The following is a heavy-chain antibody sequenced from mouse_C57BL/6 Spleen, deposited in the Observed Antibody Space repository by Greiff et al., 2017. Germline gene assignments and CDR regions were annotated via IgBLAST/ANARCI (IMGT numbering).Heavy chain of an antibody. CDR2: IHPNSGST. D-gene: IGHD1-1*01. CDR3: ESEGIRCYGFDY. Sequence: QVQLQQSGAELVKPGASVKLSCKASGYTFTSYWMHWVKQRPGQGLEWIGMIHPNSGSTNYNEKFKSKATLTADKSSSTAYMELSSLTSEDSAVYYVESEGIRCYGFDYWGQGTLVTVSS. CDR1: GYTFTSYW. V-gene: IGHV1-64*01. J-gene: IGHJ4*01.